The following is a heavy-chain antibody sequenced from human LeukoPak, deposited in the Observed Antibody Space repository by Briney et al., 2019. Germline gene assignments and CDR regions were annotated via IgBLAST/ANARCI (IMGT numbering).Heavy chain of an antibody. J-gene: IGHJ4*02. CDR2: IIPIFGTA. CDR1: GGTFSSYA. V-gene: IGHV1-69*13. Sequence: GPSVKVSCKASGGTFSSYAISWVRQAPGQGLEWMGGIIPIFGTANYAQKFQGRVTITADESTSTAYMELSSLRSEDTAVYYCARLGVYYDGSGYYDYWGQGTLVTVSS. CDR3: ARLGVYYDGSGYYDY. D-gene: IGHD3-22*01.